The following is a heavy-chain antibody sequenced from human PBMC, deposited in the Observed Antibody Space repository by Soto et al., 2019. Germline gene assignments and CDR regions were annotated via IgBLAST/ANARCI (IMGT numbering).Heavy chain of an antibody. CDR3: TEGRPGSWALDF. Sequence: GGSLRLSCAASGFTFSSCAMGWVRQAPGKGLEWLSAISGGGGSTYYADSVKGRFYISRDNFKNTVYLQMNSLRADDTAVYYCTEGRPGSWALDFWGQGTMVTVYS. D-gene: IGHD6-6*01. CDR1: GFTFSSCA. V-gene: IGHV3-23*01. J-gene: IGHJ4*02. CDR2: ISGGGGST.